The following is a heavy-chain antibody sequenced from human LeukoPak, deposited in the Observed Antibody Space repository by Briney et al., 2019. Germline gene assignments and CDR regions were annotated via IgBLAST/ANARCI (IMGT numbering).Heavy chain of an antibody. CDR1: GGSFSGYY. CDR3: ARGRYSSSWRWFDP. J-gene: IGHJ5*02. Sequence: PSETLSLTCAVYGGSFSGYYWSWLRQPPGKGLEWIGEINHSGSTNYNASLKSRITISVDTCKNQFSLKLSSVTAADTAVYYCARGRYSSSWRWFDPWGQGTLVTVSS. CDR2: INHSGST. V-gene: IGHV4-34*01. D-gene: IGHD6-6*01.